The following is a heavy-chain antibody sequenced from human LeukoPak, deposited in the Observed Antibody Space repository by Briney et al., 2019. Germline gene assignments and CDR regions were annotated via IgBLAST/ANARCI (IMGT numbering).Heavy chain of an antibody. CDR1: GFTFSSYG. CDR2: MWYDGSNK. V-gene: IGHV3-33*06. Sequence: GGSLRLSCAASGFTFSSYGMHWVRQAPGKGLEWVAVMWYDGSNKYYADSVKGRFTISRDNSKNTLYLQMNSLRAEDTAVYYCAKDYYDSSGSNWGQGTLVTVSS. D-gene: IGHD3-22*01. J-gene: IGHJ4*02. CDR3: AKDYYDSSGSN.